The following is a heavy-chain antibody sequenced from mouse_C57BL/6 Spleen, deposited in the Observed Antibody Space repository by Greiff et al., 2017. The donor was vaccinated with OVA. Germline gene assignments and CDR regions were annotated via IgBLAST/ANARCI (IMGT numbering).Heavy chain of an antibody. V-gene: IGHV1-26*01. D-gene: IGHD1-1*01. CDR1: GYTFTDYY. Sequence: EVQLQQSGPELVKPGASVKISCKASGYTFTDYYMNWVKQSHGKGLEWIGDINPNNGGTSYNQKFKGKATLTVDKSSSTAYMELRSLTSEDSAVEYCASYYYGSSYDAMDYWGQGTSVTVSS. J-gene: IGHJ4*01. CDR3: ASYYYGSSYDAMDY. CDR2: INPNNGGT.